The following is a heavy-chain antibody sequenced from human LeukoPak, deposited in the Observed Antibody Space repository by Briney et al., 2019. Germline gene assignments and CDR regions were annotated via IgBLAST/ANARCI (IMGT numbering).Heavy chain of an antibody. Sequence: PETLSLTCAVYGGSFSGYYWSWIRQPPGKGLEWIGEINHSGSTNYNPSLKSRVTISVDTSKNQFSLKLSSVTAADTAVYYCASATIFGVVTTSWGQGTLVTVSS. D-gene: IGHD3-3*01. CDR2: INHSGST. CDR1: GGSFSGYY. CDR3: ASATIFGVVTTS. J-gene: IGHJ5*02. V-gene: IGHV4-34*01.